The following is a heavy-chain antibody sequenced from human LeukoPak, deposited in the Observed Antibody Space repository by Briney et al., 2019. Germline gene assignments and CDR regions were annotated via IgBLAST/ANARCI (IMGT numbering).Heavy chain of an antibody. Sequence: PGGSLRLSCAASGFTFSSYAMSWVRQAPGKGLEWVSAISGSGGSTYYADSVKGRFTISRDNSKNTLYLQMDSLRVEDMGVYFCARAPPTIGIDYWGQGTLVIVSS. D-gene: IGHD4/OR15-4a*01. J-gene: IGHJ4*02. CDR2: ISGSGGST. V-gene: IGHV3-23*01. CDR1: GFTFSSYA. CDR3: ARAPPTIGIDY.